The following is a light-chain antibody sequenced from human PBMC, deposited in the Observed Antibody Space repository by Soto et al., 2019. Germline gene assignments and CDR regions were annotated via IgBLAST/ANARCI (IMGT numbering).Light chain of an antibody. CDR3: SSYTTTSTLYV. CDR1: NSDIGTYNY. CDR2: EVS. Sequence: QSALTQPASVSGSPGQSITISCTGSNSDIGTYNYVSWYQQLPGNAPKLVISEVSTRPSGISGRFSGSKSGNAASLTISGLQAEDEATYYCSSYTTTSTLYVFGPGTKVTVL. J-gene: IGLJ1*01. V-gene: IGLV2-14*01.